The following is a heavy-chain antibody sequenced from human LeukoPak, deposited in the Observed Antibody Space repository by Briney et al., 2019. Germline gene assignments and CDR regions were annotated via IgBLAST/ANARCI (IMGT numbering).Heavy chain of an antibody. CDR1: GVFISSGGYC. V-gene: IGHV4-30-4*07. J-gene: IGHJ3*02. Sequence: TLSLTCAVSGVFISSGGYCWSWIRQPPGKRLEWIGYIYYDGSNYYNPSIKSRITISLDKYRNQFSLKLNSVTAADTAVYYCAKSNGYGLVDIWGQGTMVTVSS. CDR2: IYYDGSN. CDR3: AKSNGYGLVDI. D-gene: IGHD3-10*01.